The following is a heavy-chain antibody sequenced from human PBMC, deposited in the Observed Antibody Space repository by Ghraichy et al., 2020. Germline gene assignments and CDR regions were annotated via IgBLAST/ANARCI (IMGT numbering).Heavy chain of an antibody. J-gene: IGHJ4*02. CDR2: INQDGSEK. CDR3: VRDLERFGVREY. Sequence: GGSLRLSCAASGFTFSSYWMSWVRQAPGKGLEWVANINQDGSEKYYVDSVKGRFTISRDNAKNSLYLQMNSLRDEDTAVYYCVRDLERFGVREYWGQGTLVTVSS. V-gene: IGHV3-7*01. CDR1: GFTFSSYW. D-gene: IGHD3-10*01.